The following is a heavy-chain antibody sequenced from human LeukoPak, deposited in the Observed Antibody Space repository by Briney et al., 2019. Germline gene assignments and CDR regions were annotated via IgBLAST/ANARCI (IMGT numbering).Heavy chain of an antibody. V-gene: IGHV3-21*01. CDR2: ITSSSSSI. Sequence: GGSLRLSCAASGFTFSSYDMNWVRQAPGKGLEWVSSITSSSSSIYYADSVKGRFTISRDNAKNSLYLQMNSLRAEDTAVYYCANTKQFEYWGQGTLVTVSS. CDR3: ANTKQFEY. J-gene: IGHJ4*02. CDR1: GFTFSSYD. D-gene: IGHD1-1*01.